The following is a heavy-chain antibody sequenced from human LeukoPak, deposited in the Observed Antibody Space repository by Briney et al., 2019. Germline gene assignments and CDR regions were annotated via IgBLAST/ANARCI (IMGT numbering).Heavy chain of an antibody. J-gene: IGHJ4*02. D-gene: IGHD6-6*01. CDR2: INHSGST. CDR3: ARHDPRGEPARLGFFDY. V-gene: IGHV4-34*01. Sequence: PSETLSLTCAVYGGSFSGYYWSWIRQPPGKGLEWIGEINHSGSTNYNPSLKSRVTISVDTSKNQFSLKLSSVTAADTAVYYCARHDPRGEPARLGFFDYWGQGTLVTVSS. CDR1: GGSFSGYY.